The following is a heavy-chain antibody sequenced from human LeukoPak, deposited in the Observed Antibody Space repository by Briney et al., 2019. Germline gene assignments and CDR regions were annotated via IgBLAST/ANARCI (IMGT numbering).Heavy chain of an antibody. Sequence: GGSLRLSCTASGFILRIQYMICVRDAPGGGREGVSDISGGGSTIYYADSVKGRFTISRENSKNTLYLQMNSLRAEDTAVYYCARGSRGAAVAGTGEYWGQGTLVTVSS. V-gene: IGHV3-23*01. D-gene: IGHD6-19*01. CDR3: ARGSRGAAVAGTGEY. CDR1: GFILRIQY. J-gene: IGHJ4*02. CDR2: ISGGGSTI.